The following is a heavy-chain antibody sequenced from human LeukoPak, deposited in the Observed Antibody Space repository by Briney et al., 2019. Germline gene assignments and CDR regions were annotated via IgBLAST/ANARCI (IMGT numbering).Heavy chain of an antibody. CDR1: GFTFSSYW. CDR3: ARVNDILTGYYLGGAFDP. J-gene: IGHJ5*02. Sequence: GGSLRLSCVVSGFTFSSYWMHWVRQAPGKGLVWVLRINSDGSSIRYADSVKGRFTISRDNAKNTLYLQMNSLRAEDTAVYYCARVNDILTGYYLGGAFDPWGQGTLVTVSS. D-gene: IGHD3-9*01. V-gene: IGHV3-74*01. CDR2: INSDGSSI.